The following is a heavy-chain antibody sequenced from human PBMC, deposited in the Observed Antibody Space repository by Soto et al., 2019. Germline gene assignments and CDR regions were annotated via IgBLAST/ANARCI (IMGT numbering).Heavy chain of an antibody. V-gene: IGHV1-69*13. D-gene: IGHD3-22*01. Sequence: GVSVKVSRKASVGIFSSYAISCVRQAPGQWLEWMGGIIPIFGTANYAKKFQGRVTITADESTSTAYMELSSLNSDDTAIYSCARGGSGYVWFNEYWGQGTLVTVSS. CDR2: IIPIFGTA. CDR1: VGIFSSYA. J-gene: IGHJ4*02. CDR3: ARGGSGYVWFNEY.